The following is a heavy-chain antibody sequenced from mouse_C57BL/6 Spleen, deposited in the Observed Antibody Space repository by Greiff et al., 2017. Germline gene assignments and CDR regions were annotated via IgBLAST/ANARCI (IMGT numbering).Heavy chain of an antibody. CDR2: IDPANGNT. CDR3: APLYYSNYDWYFDV. V-gene: IGHV14-3*01. J-gene: IGHJ1*03. D-gene: IGHD2-5*01. CDR1: GFNIKNTY. Sequence: EVKLQESVAELVRPGASVKLSCTASGFNIKNTYMHWVKQRPEQGLEWIGRIDPANGNTKYDPKFQGKATITADTSSNTAYLQLSSLTSEDTAIYYCAPLYYSNYDWYFDVWGTGTTGTVSS.